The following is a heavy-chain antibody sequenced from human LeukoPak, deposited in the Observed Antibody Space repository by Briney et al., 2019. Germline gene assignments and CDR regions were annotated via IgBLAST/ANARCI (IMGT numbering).Heavy chain of an antibody. D-gene: IGHD4-17*01. V-gene: IGHV1-18*01. CDR1: GYTFSSYS. CDR3: ARFDYGDLPDY. Sequence: GASVKVSCKASGYTFSSYSISWVRQAPGQGLEWMGWISAYNGNTNYAQKVQGRVTMTTDTSTSTAYMELRRLRSDDTAVYYCARFDYGDLPDYWGQGTLVTVSS. CDR2: ISAYNGNT. J-gene: IGHJ4*02.